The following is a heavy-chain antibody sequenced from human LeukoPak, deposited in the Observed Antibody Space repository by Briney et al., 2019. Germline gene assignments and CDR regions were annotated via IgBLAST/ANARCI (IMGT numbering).Heavy chain of an antibody. CDR1: GGPISSGGYS. J-gene: IGHJ6*02. Sequence: SETLSLTCAVSGGPISSGGYSWSWIRQPPGKGLEWIGYIYYSGSTNYNPSLKSRVTISVDTSKNQFSLKLSSVTAADTAVYYCARGYYDFWSGTASPLYYYYGMDVWGQGTTVTVSS. CDR2: IYYSGST. CDR3: ARGYYDFWSGTASPLYYYYGMDV. V-gene: IGHV4-61*08. D-gene: IGHD3-3*01.